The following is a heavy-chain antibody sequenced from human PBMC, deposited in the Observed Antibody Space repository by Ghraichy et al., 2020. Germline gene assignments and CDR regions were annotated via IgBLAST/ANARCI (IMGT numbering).Heavy chain of an antibody. J-gene: IGHJ4*02. CDR1: GGSFSGYY. CDR2: INHSGST. V-gene: IGHV4-34*01. Sequence: SETLSLTCAVYGGSFSGYYWSWIRQPPGKRLEWIGEINHSGSTNYNPSLKSRVTISVDTSKNQFSLKLSSVTAADTAVYYCARGTRLTPLYSGSYYVGRPAANFDYWGQGTLVTVSS. CDR3: ARGTRLTPLYSGSYYVGRPAANFDY. D-gene: IGHD1-26*01.